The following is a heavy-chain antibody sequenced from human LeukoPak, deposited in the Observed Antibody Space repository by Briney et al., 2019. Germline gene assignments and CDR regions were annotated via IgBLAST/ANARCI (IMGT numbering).Heavy chain of an antibody. D-gene: IGHD4-17*01. CDR1: GFTFSDYA. V-gene: IGHV3-23*01. CDR3: AKARDFGDYVRYFEY. J-gene: IGHJ4*02. CDR2: ISDSSFSI. Sequence: GGSLRLSCAASGFTFSDYAMSWVRQTPGRGLEWVSTISDSSFSIYYPVSVRGRFTVSRDNSKNTLYLQMNSLRADDTAVYYCAKARDFGDYVRYFEYWGQGTLVTVSS.